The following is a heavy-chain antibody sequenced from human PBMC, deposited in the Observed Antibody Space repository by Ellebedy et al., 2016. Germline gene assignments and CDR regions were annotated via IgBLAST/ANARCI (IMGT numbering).Heavy chain of an antibody. CDR2: INPNGGGT. J-gene: IGHJ3*02. V-gene: IGHV1-2*02. Sequence: ASVKVSCXASGYTFTGYYMYWWRQAPGQGLEWMGWINPNGGGTSYAQMFQGRVTMTRDTSISTVYMELSRLRSDDTAVYYCARGAPGPYDAFDIWGQGTMVAVSS. CDR3: ARGAPGPYDAFDI. CDR1: GYTFTGYY. D-gene: IGHD3-10*01.